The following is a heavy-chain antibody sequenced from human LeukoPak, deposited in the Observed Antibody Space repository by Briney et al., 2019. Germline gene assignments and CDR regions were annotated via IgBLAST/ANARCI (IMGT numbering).Heavy chain of an antibody. CDR1: GFTFSSYE. D-gene: IGHD3-22*01. CDR3: ARDGLSSGARGWFDP. CDR2: IGDSASSI. J-gene: IGHJ5*02. Sequence: PGGSLRLSCAASGFTFSSYEMNWVRQAPGKGLEWVSYIGDSASSIYYADSVKGRFTISRDNARNSLYLQMNSLRAEDTAVYYCARDGLSSGARGWFDPWGQGTLVTVSS. V-gene: IGHV3-48*03.